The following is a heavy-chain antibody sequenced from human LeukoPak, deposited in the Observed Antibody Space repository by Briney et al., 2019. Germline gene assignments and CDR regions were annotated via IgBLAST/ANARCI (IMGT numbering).Heavy chain of an antibody. CDR2: ISAYNGNT. J-gene: IGHJ5*02. CDR1: GYTFTSYG. V-gene: IGHV1-18*01. CDR3: ARDKYSSSWLYNWFDP. Sequence: GASVKVSCKASGYTFTSYGISWVRQARGQGLEWMGWISAYNGNTNYAQKLQGRVTMTTDRPTSTAYMELRRLRSDDTAVYYCARDKYSSSWLYNWFDPWGQGTLVTVSS. D-gene: IGHD6-13*01.